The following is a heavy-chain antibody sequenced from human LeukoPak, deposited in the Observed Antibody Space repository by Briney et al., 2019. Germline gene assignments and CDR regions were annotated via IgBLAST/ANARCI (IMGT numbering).Heavy chain of an antibody. CDR2: ISWNSGSI. CDR3: AKDIGVAAADNFFDY. J-gene: IGHJ4*02. V-gene: IGHV3-9*01. CDR1: GFSFSSYW. D-gene: IGHD6-13*01. Sequence: GGSLRLSCAASGFSFSSYWIHWVRQAPGKGLEWVSGISWNSGSIGYADSVKGRFTISRDNAKNSLYLQMNSLRAEDTALYYCAKDIGVAAADNFFDYWGQGTLVTVSS.